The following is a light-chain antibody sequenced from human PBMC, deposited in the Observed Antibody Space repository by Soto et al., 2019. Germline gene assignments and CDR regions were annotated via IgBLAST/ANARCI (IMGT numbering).Light chain of an antibody. Sequence: QSALTQPASLSAPPGEKVTISCSGRGSNIGRNYVSWYRQFPGTAPQLLIYDDSKRHSGVPDRLSESRYGTSASLAIAGLQPGDEAGYYCGTWDERLGAGVFGGGTKLTVL. CDR1: GSNIGRNY. V-gene: IGLV1-51*01. J-gene: IGLJ2*01. CDR2: DDS. CDR3: GTWDERLGAGV.